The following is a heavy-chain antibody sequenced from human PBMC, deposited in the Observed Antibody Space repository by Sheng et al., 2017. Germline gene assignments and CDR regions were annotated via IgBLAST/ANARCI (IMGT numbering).Heavy chain of an antibody. V-gene: IGHV3-23*01. J-gene: IGHJ4*02. CDR1: GFTFRTYA. CDR3: AKDTYYFDSSGPPGIYYFDF. Sequence: EVQLLESGGGLVQPGGSLRLSCAASGFTFRTYAMTWVRQAPGKGLEWVSSITGGGYSTYYADSVKGRFTISRDNSKNSLYLQMNSLRAEDTAVYYCAKDTYYFDSSGPPGIYYFDFWGRGTLVTVSS. CDR2: ITGGGYST. D-gene: IGHD3-22*01.